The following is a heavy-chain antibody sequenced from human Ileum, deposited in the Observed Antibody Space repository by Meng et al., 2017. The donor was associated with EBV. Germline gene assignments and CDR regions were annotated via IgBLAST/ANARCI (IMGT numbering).Heavy chain of an antibody. V-gene: IGHV1-18*01. CDR3: ASNGDEVDY. CDR2: ISTFNGNT. CDR1: GYPFISNG. J-gene: IGHJ4*02. Sequence: VQRVQSGGEGKKPGASGKFSGKASGYPFISNGFSGVRQAPGQGLEWMGWISTFNGNTTYAQKFQGRLTVTTDTSTNTAYMALRNLRSDDTAVYYCASNGDEVDYWGQGTLVTVSS. D-gene: IGHD4-17*01.